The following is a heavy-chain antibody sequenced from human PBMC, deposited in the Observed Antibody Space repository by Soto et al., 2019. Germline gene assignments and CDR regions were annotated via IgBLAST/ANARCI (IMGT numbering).Heavy chain of an antibody. CDR2: ISYDGSDT. D-gene: IGHD3-10*02. CDR1: GFTFSSYA. V-gene: IGHV3-30*04. CDR3: TIVRVADSALDH. Sequence: GGSLRLSCAASGFTFSSYAMYWVRQAPGKGLEWVAVISYDGSDTFYADSVKGRFTISRDNSKNTLFLHMSNLRAEDTAMYYCTIVRVADSALDHWGQGTLVTVSS. J-gene: IGHJ4*02.